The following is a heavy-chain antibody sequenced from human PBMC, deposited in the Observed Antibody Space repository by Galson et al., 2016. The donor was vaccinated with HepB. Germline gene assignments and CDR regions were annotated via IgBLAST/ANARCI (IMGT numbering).Heavy chain of an antibody. CDR1: GFTFSSYA. CDR2: ISGSGQNT. CDR3: ARVGPSGYFFDS. Sequence: SLRLSCAASGFTFSSYAMSWVRQAPGEGLEWISSISGSGQNTYYRDSVEGRFTSSRDNSKNTLYLQMNSLRAEDTATYFCARVGPSGYFFDSWGQGALVIVSS. D-gene: IGHD3-22*01. V-gene: IGHV3-23*01. J-gene: IGHJ4*02.